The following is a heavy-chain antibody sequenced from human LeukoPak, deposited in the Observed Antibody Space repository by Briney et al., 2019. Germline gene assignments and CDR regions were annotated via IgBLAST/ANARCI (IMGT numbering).Heavy chain of an antibody. J-gene: IGHJ6*02. D-gene: IGHD2-2*01. Sequence: ASVKVSCKASGYTFTGYYMHWVRQAPGQGLEWMGWIDPNSGGTNYAQKFQGRVTMTRDTSISTAYMELSRLRSDDTAVYYCARGGCLYCSSTSCYILYYYYGMDVWGQGTTVTVSS. V-gene: IGHV1-2*02. CDR3: ARGGCLYCSSTSCYILYYYYGMDV. CDR2: IDPNSGGT. CDR1: GYTFTGYY.